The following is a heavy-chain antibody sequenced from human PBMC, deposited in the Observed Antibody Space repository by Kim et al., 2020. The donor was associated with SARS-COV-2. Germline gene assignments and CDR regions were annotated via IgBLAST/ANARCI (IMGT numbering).Heavy chain of an antibody. CDR3: ARRGAAAGTVY. CDR2: LYYSGST. V-gene: IGHV4-39*01. CDR1: GGSISSSSYY. D-gene: IGHD6-13*01. J-gene: IGHJ4*02. Sequence: SETLSFTCTVSGGSISSSSYYWGWIRQPPGKGLEWIGSLYYSGSTYYNPSLKSRVTISVDTSKNQFSLKLSSVTAADTSVYYCARRGAAAGTVYWGQGTLGTVSS.